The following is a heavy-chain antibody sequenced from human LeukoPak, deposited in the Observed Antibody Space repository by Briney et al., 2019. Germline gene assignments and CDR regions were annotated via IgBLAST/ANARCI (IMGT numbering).Heavy chain of an antibody. V-gene: IGHV4-34*01. CDR1: GGSFSGYY. J-gene: IGHJ4*02. D-gene: IGHD3-22*01. Sequence: PSETLSLTCAVYGGSFSGYYWSWIRQPPGKGLEWIGEINHSGSTNYNPSLKSRVTISVDTSKNQFSLKLSSVTAADTAVYYCARHRSGYRRYFDYWGQGTLVTVYS. CDR3: ARHRSGYRRYFDY. CDR2: INHSGST.